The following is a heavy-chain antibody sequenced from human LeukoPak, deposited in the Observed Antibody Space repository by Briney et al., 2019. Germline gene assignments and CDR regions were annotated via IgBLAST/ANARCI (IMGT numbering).Heavy chain of an antibody. J-gene: IGHJ6*03. CDR2: IISITTYI. CDR1: GFTFSTYS. Sequence: PGGSLRLSCAASGFTFSTYSMNWVRQAPGKGLEWVSSIISITTYIYYADSVKGRFTISRDNAKNSLYLQMNSLRVEDTAVYYCARDEWGGATNYMDVWGKGTTVTVSS. V-gene: IGHV3-21*01. D-gene: IGHD1-26*01. CDR3: ARDEWGGATNYMDV.